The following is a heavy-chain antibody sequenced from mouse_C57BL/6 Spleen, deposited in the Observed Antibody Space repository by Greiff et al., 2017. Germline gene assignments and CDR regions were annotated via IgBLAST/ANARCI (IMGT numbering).Heavy chain of an antibody. V-gene: IGHV1-53*01. CDR3: ARDGYYGPGYFDV. D-gene: IGHD2-3*01. CDR1: GYTFTSYW. J-gene: IGHJ1*03. Sequence: QVQLQQSGTELVKPGASVKLSCKASGYTFTSYWMHWVKQRPGQGLEWIGNINPSNGGTNYNEKFKSKDTLTVDKSSSTAYMQLSSLTSEDSAVYYCARDGYYGPGYFDVWGTGTTVTVSS. CDR2: INPSNGGT.